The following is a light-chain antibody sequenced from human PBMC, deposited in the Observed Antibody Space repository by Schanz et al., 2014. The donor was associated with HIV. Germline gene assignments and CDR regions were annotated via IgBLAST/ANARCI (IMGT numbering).Light chain of an antibody. CDR2: TND. Sequence: QSVLTQPPSASGTPGQGVTISCSGSSSNIGSHTVNWYQQLPGTAPKLLMYTNDQRPSGVPDRFSGSKSGTSASLAISGLQSEDEADYYCAAWDDRSYVVFGGGTKLTVL. CDR1: SSNIGSHT. V-gene: IGLV1-44*01. J-gene: IGLJ2*01. CDR3: AAWDDRSYVV.